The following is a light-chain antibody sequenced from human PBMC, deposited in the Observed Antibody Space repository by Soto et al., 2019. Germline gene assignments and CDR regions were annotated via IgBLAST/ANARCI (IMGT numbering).Light chain of an antibody. Sequence: QSALTQAASVSGSPGQSITTSCTGASSDFGDHKSVSWYQHHPGKAPKLIIYEVNYRPSGVSSRFSGSRSGNTASLTISGLQAEDEAHYYCSSSTDTSILFGGGTKLTVL. CDR2: EVN. J-gene: IGLJ2*01. CDR3: SSSTDTSIL. V-gene: IGLV2-14*01. CDR1: SSDFGDHKS.